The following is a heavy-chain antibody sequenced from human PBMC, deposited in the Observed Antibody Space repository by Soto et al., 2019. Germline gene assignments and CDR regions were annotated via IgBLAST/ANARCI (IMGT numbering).Heavy chain of an antibody. V-gene: IGHV4-59*01. CDR1: GGYISSYY. CDR3: ARYSYGLFDY. D-gene: IGHD5-18*01. Sequence: SVTMSLTCTVAGGYISSYYWSWIRQPPGKGLEWIGYIYYSGSTNYNPSLKSRVTISVDTSKNQFSLKLSSVTAADTAVYYCARYSYGLFDYWGQGTLVTVSS. CDR2: IYYSGST. J-gene: IGHJ4*02.